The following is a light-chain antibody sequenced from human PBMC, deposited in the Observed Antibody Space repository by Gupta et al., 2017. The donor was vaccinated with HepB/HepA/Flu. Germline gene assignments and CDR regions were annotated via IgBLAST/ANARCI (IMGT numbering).Light chain of an antibody. CDR2: GDT. V-gene: IGLV1-40*01. CDR1: NSNIGAGYD. J-gene: IGLJ3*02. CDR3: HSYDSSVTGWV. Sequence: QSVLTQPPSVSGAPGQRVPISCTGSNSNIGAGYDVHWYQHLPGTAPKLLMFGDTNRPSGVPDRFSGSKSGTSASLAITGLQAEDEADYYCHSYDSSVTGWVFGGGTRLTVL.